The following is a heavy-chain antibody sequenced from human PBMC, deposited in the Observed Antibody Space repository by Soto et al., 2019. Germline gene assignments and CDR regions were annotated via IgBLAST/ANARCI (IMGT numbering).Heavy chain of an antibody. CDR2: IIPISETT. Sequence: QVQLVQSGAEVKKPGSSVKVSCKASGGTFSSYAISWVRQAPGQGLEWMGGIIPISETTNYAQKFQGRVTITADESKSTAYMELSRLRSEDTAVYYCARSQGSSTSLDIYYYYYYGMDVWGQGTTVTVSS. CDR3: ARSQGSSTSLDIYYYYYYGMDV. J-gene: IGHJ6*02. V-gene: IGHV1-69*01. CDR1: GGTFSSYA. D-gene: IGHD2-2*01.